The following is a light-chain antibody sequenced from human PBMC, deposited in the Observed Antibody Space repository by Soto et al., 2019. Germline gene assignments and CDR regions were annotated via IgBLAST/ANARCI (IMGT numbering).Light chain of an antibody. Sequence: DIQMTQSPSTLSASVGDRVTITCRASQSISSWLAWYQQKPGKAPKLLIYKASSLESGVPSRFSGSGSGTEFTLTISSLQPEDFATYYCQQYNSYPWTFGQGKKVDIK. CDR2: KAS. J-gene: IGKJ1*01. V-gene: IGKV1-5*03. CDR3: QQYNSYPWT. CDR1: QSISSW.